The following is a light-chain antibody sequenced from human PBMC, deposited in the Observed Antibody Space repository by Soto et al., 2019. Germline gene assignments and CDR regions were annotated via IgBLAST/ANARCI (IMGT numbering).Light chain of an antibody. CDR1: SSDVGGYNY. CDR2: EVS. V-gene: IGLV2-14*01. CDR3: SSCTSSSTLV. J-gene: IGLJ2*01. Sequence: QSVLTQPASVSGSPGQSITISCTGTSSDVGGYNYVSWYQQHPGKAPKLMIYEVSNRPSGVSNRFSGSKSGNTASLTISGLQPEDEADYYCSSCTSSSTLVFGGGTQLTVL.